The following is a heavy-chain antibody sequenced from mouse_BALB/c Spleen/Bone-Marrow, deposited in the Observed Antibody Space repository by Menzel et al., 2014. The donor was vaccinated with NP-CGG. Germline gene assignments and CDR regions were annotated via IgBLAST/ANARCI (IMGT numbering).Heavy chain of an antibody. V-gene: IGHV1-61*01. CDR1: GYTFTSYW. Sequence: QVQLQQSGAELVRPGTPVKLSCKASGYTFTSYWMNWVKQRPGRGLEWIGRIDPSDSETHYNQKFKDKATLTVDKSSSTSYNQLSSLTSEDPAVYYCGRWGAYFGYWGQGSTLTVPS. J-gene: IGHJ2*01. CDR2: IDPSDSET. CDR3: GRWGAYFGY.